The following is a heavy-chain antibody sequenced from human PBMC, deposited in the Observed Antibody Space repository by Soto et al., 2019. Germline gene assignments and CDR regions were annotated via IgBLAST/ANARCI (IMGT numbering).Heavy chain of an antibody. D-gene: IGHD1-26*01. CDR1: GFTFSSCG. J-gene: IGHJ4*02. V-gene: IGHV3-30*18. Sequence: QVHLVESGGGVVQPGRSLRLSCVASGFTFSSCGMHWVRQAPGKGLEWVAVISYDGGNKYYADSVKGRFSISRDNSKNTLYLQMNSLRPEDTAVYYCAKDLWLGSGTHYFDYWGQGTLVTVSS. CDR3: AKDLWLGSGTHYFDY. CDR2: ISYDGGNK.